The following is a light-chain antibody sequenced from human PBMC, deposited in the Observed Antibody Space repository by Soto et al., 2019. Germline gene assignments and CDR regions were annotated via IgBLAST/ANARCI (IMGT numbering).Light chain of an antibody. J-gene: IGKJ1*01. V-gene: IGKV1-39*01. CDR2: AAS. CDR1: QTISSY. Sequence: DIQMTQSPSSLSASVRDRVTITCRASQTISSYVNWYQQKPGTAPKLLIYAASSLQSGVPSRFSGSGSGTDFTLTISSLQPEDFATYYCQQTYSYPRTFGQGTKVDI. CDR3: QQTYSYPRT.